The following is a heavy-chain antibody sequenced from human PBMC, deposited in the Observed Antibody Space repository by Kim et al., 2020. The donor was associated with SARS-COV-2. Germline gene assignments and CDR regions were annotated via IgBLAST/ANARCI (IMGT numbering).Heavy chain of an antibody. CDR2: MNPNSGNT. V-gene: IGHV1-8*01. D-gene: IGHD2-21*01. J-gene: IGHJ6*03. Sequence: ASVKVSCKASGYTFTSYDINWVRQATGQGLEWMGWMNPNSGNTGYAQKFQGRVTMTRNTPISTAYMELSSLRSEDTAVYYCASVNLKSIVVVIAPRAYYYYMDDWGKGTTVTVSS. CDR3: ASVNLKSIVVVIAPRAYYYYMDD. CDR1: GYTFTSYD.